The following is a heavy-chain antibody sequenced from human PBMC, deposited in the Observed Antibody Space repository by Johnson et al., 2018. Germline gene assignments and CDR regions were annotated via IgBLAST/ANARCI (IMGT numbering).Heavy chain of an antibody. J-gene: IGHJ3*01. CDR1: GFTFSDYA. D-gene: IGHD3-10*01. Sequence: VQLVESGGGLAQPGGSLRLSCAASGFTFSDYAMNWVRQAPGKGLEWVSTIGDVASLFYADAVRGRFTISRDNSKSTVYLQMNSPRAEDTAVYYCAKDRESYNAIYDAFDFWGQGTMVTVSS. CDR2: IGDVASL. V-gene: IGHV3-23*04. CDR3: AKDRESYNAIYDAFDF.